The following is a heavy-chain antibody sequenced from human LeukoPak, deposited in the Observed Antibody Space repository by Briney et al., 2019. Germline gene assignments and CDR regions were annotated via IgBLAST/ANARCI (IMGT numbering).Heavy chain of an antibody. J-gene: IGHJ1*01. V-gene: IGHV1-3*01. Sequence: ASVKASCKASGYTFIDFVIHWVRQAPGQRLEWMGWIKAGDGYTKYSQKFQGRVTITRSTSATTAFMELSSLTSEDTAVYYCARTWSTVTGEYFQLWGQGTLVTVSS. CDR2: IKAGDGYT. CDR3: ARTWSTVTGEYFQL. CDR1: GYTFIDFV. D-gene: IGHD4-17*01.